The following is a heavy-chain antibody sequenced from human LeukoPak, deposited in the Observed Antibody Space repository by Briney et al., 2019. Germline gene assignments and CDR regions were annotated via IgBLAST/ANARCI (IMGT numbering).Heavy chain of an antibody. CDR2: INHSGST. CDR3: ARGSVVVYNY. D-gene: IGHD1-14*01. Sequence: SETLSLTCAVYGGSFSGYYWSWIRQPPGKGLEWIGEINHSGSTTYNPSLKSRVTISVDTSKNQFSLKLSSVTAADTAVYYCARGSVVVYNYWGEGTLVTVSS. V-gene: IGHV4-34*01. J-gene: IGHJ4*02. CDR1: GGSFSGYY.